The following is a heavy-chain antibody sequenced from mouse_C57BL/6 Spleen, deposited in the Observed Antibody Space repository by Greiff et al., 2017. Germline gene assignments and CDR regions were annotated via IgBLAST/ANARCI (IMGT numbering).Heavy chain of an antibody. Sequence: QVTLKVSGPGILQPSQTLSLTCSFSGFSLSTFGMGVGWIRQPSGKGLEWLAHIWWDDDKYYNQALKSRLPISKDTSKIQVVLKIANVDTADTATYYCARIEGTTVGAPHVDYWGQGTTLTVSS. J-gene: IGHJ2*01. D-gene: IGHD1-1*01. V-gene: IGHV8-8*01. CDR2: IWWDDDK. CDR1: GFSLSTFGMG. CDR3: ARIEGTTVGAPHVDY.